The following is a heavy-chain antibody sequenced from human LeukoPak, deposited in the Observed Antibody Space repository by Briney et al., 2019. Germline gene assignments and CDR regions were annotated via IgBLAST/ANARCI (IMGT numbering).Heavy chain of an antibody. D-gene: IGHD3-10*01. CDR1: GFTFSSYS. V-gene: IGHV3-21*01. J-gene: IGHJ6*02. CDR3: ARDVWVTMVRGVNFVYYGMDV. Sequence: PGGSLRLSCAASGFTFSSYSMNWVRQAPGKGLEWVPSISIISSYIYYADSVKGRFTISRDNAKNSLYLQMNSLRAEDTAVYYCARDVWVTMVRGVNFVYYGMDVWGQGTTVTVSS. CDR2: ISIISSYI.